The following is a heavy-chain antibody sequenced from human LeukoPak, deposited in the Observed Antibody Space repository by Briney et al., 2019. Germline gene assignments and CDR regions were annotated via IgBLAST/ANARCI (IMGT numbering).Heavy chain of an antibody. D-gene: IGHD3-3*01. CDR2: INWNGGST. CDR1: GFTFDDYG. J-gene: IGHJ4*02. CDR3: ARDVTFGVVIGSFDY. Sequence: GGSLRLPCAASGFTFDDYGMSWVRQAPGKGLEWVSGINWNGGSTGYADSVKGRFTISRDNAKNSLYLQMNSLRAEDTALYYCARDVTFGVVIGSFDYWGQGTLVTVSS. V-gene: IGHV3-20*04.